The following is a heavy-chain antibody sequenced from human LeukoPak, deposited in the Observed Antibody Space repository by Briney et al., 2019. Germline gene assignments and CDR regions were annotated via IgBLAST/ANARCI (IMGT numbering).Heavy chain of an antibody. D-gene: IGHD4-17*01. CDR2: IRYDGNNK. Sequence: PGGSLRLSCAASGFTFSSYGMHWVRQAPGKGLEWVAFIRYDGNNKYYADSVKGRFTISRDNAKKSLYLQMNSLRDEDTAVYYCARGGGYGDYFLYWGQGTLVTVSS. J-gene: IGHJ4*02. CDR1: GFTFSSYG. CDR3: ARGGGYGDYFLY. V-gene: IGHV3-30*02.